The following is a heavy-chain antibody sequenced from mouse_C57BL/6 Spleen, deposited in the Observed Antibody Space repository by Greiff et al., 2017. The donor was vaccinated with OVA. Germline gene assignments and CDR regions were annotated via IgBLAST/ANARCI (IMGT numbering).Heavy chain of an antibody. CDR1: GYTFTSYW. V-gene: IGHV1-64*01. Sequence: QVHVKQPGAELVKPGASVKLSCKASGYTFTSYWMHWVKQRPGQGLEWIGMIHPNSGSTNYNEKFKSKATLTVDKSSSTAYMQHSSLTSEDSAVYYCARPATYYYAMDYWGQGTSVTVSS. J-gene: IGHJ4*01. D-gene: IGHD1-1*01. CDR2: IHPNSGST. CDR3: ARPATYYYAMDY.